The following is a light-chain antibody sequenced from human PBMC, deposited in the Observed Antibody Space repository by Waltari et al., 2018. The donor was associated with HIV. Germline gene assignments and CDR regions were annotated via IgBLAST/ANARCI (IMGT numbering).Light chain of an antibody. CDR2: SDN. J-gene: IGLJ1*01. CDR1: SSNIGGNT. V-gene: IGLV1-44*01. CDR3: AAWDDSLNGYV. Sequence: QSVLPQPPSSSGTPGQRVTISCSGSSSNIGGNTVNWYQQLPGTAPKLLIYSDNRRPSGVPDRFAGSKSGTSASLAISGLHSEDEADYYCAAWDDSLNGYVFGPGTKVTVL.